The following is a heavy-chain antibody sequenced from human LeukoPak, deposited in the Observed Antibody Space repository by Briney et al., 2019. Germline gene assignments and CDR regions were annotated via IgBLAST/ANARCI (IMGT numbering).Heavy chain of an antibody. CDR2: TYYRSKWYN. V-gene: IGHV6-1*01. CDR1: GDSFSSKNAA. J-gene: IGHJ4*02. Sequence: SQTLSLTFAISGDSFSSKNAALNWIRQSPSRGLEWLGRTYYRSKWYNDKAEAVKGRISINADTSKNQFSLQLNSVTPEDTAVYYCARGFSSGWFDYWGEGTLVTVSS. CDR3: ARGFSSGWFDY. D-gene: IGHD6-19*01.